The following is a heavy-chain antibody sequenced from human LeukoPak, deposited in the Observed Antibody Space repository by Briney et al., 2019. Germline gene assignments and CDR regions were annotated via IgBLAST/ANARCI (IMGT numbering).Heavy chain of an antibody. Sequence: SVKVSCKASGVTFSSYAISWVRQAPGQGLEWMGRIIPILGIANYAQKFQGRVTITADKSTCTAYLELSSLRPEDTAMYFCARDPLPYCSSASCAPWGQGTLVTVSS. CDR1: GVTFSSYA. V-gene: IGHV1-69*04. CDR2: IIPILGIA. J-gene: IGHJ5*02. CDR3: ARDPLPYCSSASCAP. D-gene: IGHD2-2*01.